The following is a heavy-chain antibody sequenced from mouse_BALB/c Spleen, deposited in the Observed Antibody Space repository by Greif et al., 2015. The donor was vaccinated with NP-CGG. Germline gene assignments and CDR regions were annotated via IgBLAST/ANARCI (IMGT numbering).Heavy chain of an antibody. V-gene: IGHV5-12-2*01. Sequence: EVQLVESGGGLVQPGGSLKLSCAASGFTFSSYTMSWVRQTPEKRLEWVAYISNGGGSTYYPDTVKGRFTISRDNAKNTLCLQMSSLKSEDTAMYYCAGRGAYYGNCDYFDVWGAGTTVTVSS. J-gene: IGHJ1*01. D-gene: IGHD2-10*01. CDR2: ISNGGGST. CDR3: AGRGAYYGNCDYFDV. CDR1: GFTFSSYT.